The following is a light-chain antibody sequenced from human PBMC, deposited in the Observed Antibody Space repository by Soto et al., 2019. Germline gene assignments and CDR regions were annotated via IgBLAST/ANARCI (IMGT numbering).Light chain of an antibody. V-gene: IGKV3-20*01. CDR1: QSVSSSY. J-gene: IGKJ2*01. CDR2: GAS. Sequence: EIVLTQSPGTLSLSPGERATLPCRASQSVSSSYLAWYQQKPGQAPRLLIYGASSRATGIPDRFSGSGSGTDFTLTISRLEPEDFEVYYCQQYGSSPLYTFGQGTKLEIK. CDR3: QQYGSSPLYT.